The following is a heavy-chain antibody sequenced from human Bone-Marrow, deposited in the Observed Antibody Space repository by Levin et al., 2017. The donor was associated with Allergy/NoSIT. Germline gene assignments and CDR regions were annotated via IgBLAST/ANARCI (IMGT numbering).Heavy chain of an antibody. Sequence: GGSLRLSCAASGFTFSAFGFHWVRQAPGKGLEWLAIVSYDGSYIYYADSVKGRFIISRDNSKNTVYLQTNSLTADDTAVYYCARDVLPNGSRAFDIWGQGTLVTVSS. CDR1: GFTFSAFG. CDR2: VSYDGSYI. CDR3: ARDVLPNGSRAFDI. V-gene: IGHV3-33*05. D-gene: IGHD3-10*01. J-gene: IGHJ3*02.